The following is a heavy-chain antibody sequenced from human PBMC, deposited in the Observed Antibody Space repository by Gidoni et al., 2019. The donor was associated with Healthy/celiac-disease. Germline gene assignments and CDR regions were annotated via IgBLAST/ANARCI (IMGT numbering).Heavy chain of an antibody. V-gene: IGHV4-34*01. Sequence: QVQLQQWGAGLLKPSETLSLTCAVYGGSFSGYYWSWIRQPPGKGLEWIGEINHSGSTNYNPSLKSRVTISVDTSKNQFSLKLSSVTAADTAVYYCARASGGLATRAKIDYWGQGTLVTVSS. CDR3: ARASGGLATRAKIDY. CDR1: GGSFSGYY. CDR2: INHSGST. J-gene: IGHJ4*02. D-gene: IGHD5-12*01.